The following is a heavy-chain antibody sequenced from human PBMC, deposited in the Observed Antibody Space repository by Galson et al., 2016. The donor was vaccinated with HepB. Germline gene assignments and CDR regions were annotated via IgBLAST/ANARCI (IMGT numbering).Heavy chain of an antibody. CDR1: GFTFTSSA. Sequence: SVKVSCKASGFTFTSSAVQWVRQARGQRLEWIGWIVVDSGSTNFAQMFQERVTITGDMSTSTAYMEMSSLRSEDTAVYYCTLDSSGYYGFDMWGPGTMVTVAS. CDR2: IVVDSGST. J-gene: IGHJ3*02. V-gene: IGHV1-58*01. CDR3: TLDSSGYYGFDM. D-gene: IGHD3-22*01.